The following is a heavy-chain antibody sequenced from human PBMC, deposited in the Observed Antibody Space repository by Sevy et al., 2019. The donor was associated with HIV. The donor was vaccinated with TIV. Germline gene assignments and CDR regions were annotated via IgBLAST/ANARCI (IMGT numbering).Heavy chain of an antibody. D-gene: IGHD3-3*01. V-gene: IGHV3-23*01. CDR3: AKGGRVLRFLEWLSPLDYYMDV. CDR2: ISGSGGGT. J-gene: IGHJ6*03. CDR1: GFTFSSYA. Sequence: GGSLRLSCAASGFTFSSYAMSWVRQAPGKGLEWVSAISGSGGGTYYADSVKGRFTISRDNSKNNLYQQMNSLRAEDTAVYYCAKGGRVLRFLEWLSPLDYYMDVWGKGTTVTVSS.